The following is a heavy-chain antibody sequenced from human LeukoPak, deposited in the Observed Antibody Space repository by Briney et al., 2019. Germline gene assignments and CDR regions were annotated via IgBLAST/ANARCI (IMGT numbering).Heavy chain of an antibody. CDR2: IKQDGSEK. V-gene: IGHV3-7*01. D-gene: IGHD6-19*01. CDR1: GFTFSSYA. Sequence: GSLRLSCAASGFTFSSYAMSWVRQAPGKGLEWVANIKQDGSEKYYVDSVKGRFTISRDNAKNSLYLQMNSLRAEDTAVYYCARARSGWYFYWGQGTLVTVSS. J-gene: IGHJ4*02. CDR3: ARARSGWYFY.